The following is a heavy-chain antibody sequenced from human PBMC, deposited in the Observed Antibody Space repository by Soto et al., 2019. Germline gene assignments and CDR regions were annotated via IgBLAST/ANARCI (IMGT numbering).Heavy chain of an antibody. CDR3: ARGCHIAAAGDFDY. CDR1: GGSFSGYY. J-gene: IGHJ4*02. CDR2: INHSGST. Sequence: QVQLQQWGAGLLKPSETLSLTCAVYGGSFSGYYWSWIRQPPGKGLEWIGEINHSGSTNYNPSLKSRVTISVDTSKNQFSLKLSSVTAADTAVYYCARGCHIAAAGDFDYWGQGTLVTVSS. V-gene: IGHV4-34*01. D-gene: IGHD6-13*01.